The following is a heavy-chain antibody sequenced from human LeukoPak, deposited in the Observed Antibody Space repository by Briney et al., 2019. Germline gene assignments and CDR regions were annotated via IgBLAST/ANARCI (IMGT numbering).Heavy chain of an antibody. D-gene: IGHD3-22*01. J-gene: IGHJ4*02. V-gene: IGHV3-30*18. CDR2: ISYDGSNK. CDR3: AKEKGYYDSSGYYKYYFDY. Sequence: PGGSLRLSCAASGFTFSSYGMHWVRQAPGKGLEWVAVISYDGSNKYYADSVKGRFTISRDNSKNTLYLQMNSLRAEDTAVYYCAKEKGYYDSSGYYKYYFDYWGQGTLVTVSS. CDR1: GFTFSSYG.